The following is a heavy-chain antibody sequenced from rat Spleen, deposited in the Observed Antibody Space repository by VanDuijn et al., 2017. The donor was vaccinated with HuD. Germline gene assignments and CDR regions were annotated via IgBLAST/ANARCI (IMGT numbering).Heavy chain of an antibody. CDR3: AGEGSPHWYFDF. D-gene: IGHD3-1*01. V-gene: IGHV5S10*01. J-gene: IGHJ1*01. CDR2: ISSDGRRN. CDR1: GFTFSNYD. Sequence: EVQLVESGGGLVQPGRSLKLSCAASGFTFSNYDMAWVRQAPTKGLEWVATISSDGRRNYYRDSVKGRFTISRDNAKSSLYLQMDSLRSEDTATYYCAGEGSPHWYFDFWGPGTMVTVSS.